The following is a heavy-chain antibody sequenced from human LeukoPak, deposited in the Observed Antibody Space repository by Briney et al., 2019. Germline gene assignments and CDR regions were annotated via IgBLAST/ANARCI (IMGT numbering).Heavy chain of an antibody. J-gene: IGHJ4*02. V-gene: IGHV4-59*01. Sequence: PSETLSLTGTVSGGSISSYYWSWIRQPPGKGLEWIGYIYYSGSTNYNPSLKSRVTISVDTSKNQFSLKLSSVTAADTAVYYCARATYSSGWDYWGQGTLVTVSS. CDR2: IYYSGST. CDR1: GGSISSYY. CDR3: ARATYSSGWDY. D-gene: IGHD6-19*01.